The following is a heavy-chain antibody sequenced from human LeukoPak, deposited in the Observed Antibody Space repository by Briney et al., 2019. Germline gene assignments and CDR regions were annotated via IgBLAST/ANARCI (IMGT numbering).Heavy chain of an antibody. D-gene: IGHD2-15*01. J-gene: IGHJ6*02. CDR3: ARVRCSGGSCYYYYYGMDV. V-gene: IGHV1-8*01. CDR1: GYTFTICD. CDR2: MNPNSGNT. Sequence: GSVTVSCKASGYTFTICDMNRGPQAGGQGLEGMGCMNPNSGNTGYAQKFQGTVTMTRKTSISTAYTELRSLRSEDTAVYYCARVRCSGGSCYYYYYGMDVWGQGTTVTAAS.